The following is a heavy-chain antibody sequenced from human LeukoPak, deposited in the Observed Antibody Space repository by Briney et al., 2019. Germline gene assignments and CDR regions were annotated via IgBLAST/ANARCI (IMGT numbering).Heavy chain of an antibody. D-gene: IGHD3-22*01. CDR3: ARAPESFRSGYYAGGYYYFDL. V-gene: IGHV4-59*01. Sequence: SETLSLTCTASGVSFSSYYWSWLRQPPGKGLEWVGFICYSGSATYNSYLKGRLTISVATPKHQFCLDLSSVTAADAAVYYCARAPESFRSGYYAGGYYYFDLWGRGALVTVSS. CDR1: GVSFSSYY. CDR2: ICYSGSA. J-gene: IGHJ2*01.